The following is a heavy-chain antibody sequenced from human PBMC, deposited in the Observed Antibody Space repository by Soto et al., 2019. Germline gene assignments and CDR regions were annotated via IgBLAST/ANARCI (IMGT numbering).Heavy chain of an antibody. D-gene: IGHD3-10*01. CDR2: IYYSGST. V-gene: IGHV4-30-4*01. Sequence: QVQLQESGPGLVKPSQTLSLTCTVSGGSISSGDYYWSWIRQPPGKGLEWIGYIYYSGSTYYNPSLKSRVTISVDTTKNQFSLKLSSVTAADTAVYYCVGSGDEFYDAFDIWGQGTMVTVSS. CDR3: VGSGDEFYDAFDI. CDR1: GGSISSGDYY. J-gene: IGHJ3*02.